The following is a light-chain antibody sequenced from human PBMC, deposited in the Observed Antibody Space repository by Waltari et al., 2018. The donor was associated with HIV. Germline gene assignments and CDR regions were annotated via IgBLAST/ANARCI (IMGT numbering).Light chain of an antibody. CDR3: AAWDDSLV. V-gene: IGLV1-47*01. J-gene: IGLJ2*01. CDR1: SSNIGSKY. CDR2: RNN. Sequence: QSVLTQPPSASGTPGQRVTISCSGSSSNIGSKYVYWYQQLPGTAPKLLIYRNNQRPSGVPDRFSGSKSGTSASLAISGRRSEDEADYYCAAWDDSLVFGGGTKLTVL.